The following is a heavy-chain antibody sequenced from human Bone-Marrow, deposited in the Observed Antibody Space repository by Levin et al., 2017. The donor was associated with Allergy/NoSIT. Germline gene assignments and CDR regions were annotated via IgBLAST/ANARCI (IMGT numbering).Heavy chain of an antibody. V-gene: IGHV1-18*01. Sequence: ASVKVSCKASGYMFTSNGLNWVRQAPGQGLEWMGWISAYSGTINYSQKFQGRVIMTTDTSTSTAYMELRSLRSDDTAVYYCARESGYCSGGSCHPFDYWGQGTLISVSS. CDR2: ISAYSGTI. D-gene: IGHD2-15*01. CDR1: GYMFTSNG. CDR3: ARESGYCSGGSCHPFDY. J-gene: IGHJ4*02.